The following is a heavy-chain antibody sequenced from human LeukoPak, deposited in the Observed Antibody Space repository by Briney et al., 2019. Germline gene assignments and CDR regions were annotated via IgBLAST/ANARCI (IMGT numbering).Heavy chain of an antibody. J-gene: IGHJ6*02. D-gene: IGHD2-15*01. CDR2: LNPHSGGT. CDR1: GYALRDYY. V-gene: IGHV1-2*02. Sequence: ASVKVSCEASGYALRDYYIYWVRQAPGQGLEWLGRLNPHSGGTNYAQKFQGRVTLTSDTSISTAYMELSLLTSDDTAIYYCARGLRIINGLDVGGQGTTVIVSS. CDR3: ARGLRIINGLDV.